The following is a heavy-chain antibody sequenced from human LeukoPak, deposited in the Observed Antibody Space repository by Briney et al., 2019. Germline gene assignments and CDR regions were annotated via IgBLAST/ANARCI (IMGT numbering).Heavy chain of an antibody. CDR3: VRDNPRGCGVVPANIDDY. Sequence: GGSLRLSCAASGFTLSRDSMNWVRQAPGKGLEWISYISYDSAIKYYADSVRGRFTISRDNAKNSLYLQMHSLRAEDTAVYYCVRDNPRGCGVVPANIDDYGGKGPLVTVSS. J-gene: IGHJ4*02. D-gene: IGHD2-15*01. V-gene: IGHV3-48*01. CDR2: ISYDSAIK. CDR1: GFTLSRDS.